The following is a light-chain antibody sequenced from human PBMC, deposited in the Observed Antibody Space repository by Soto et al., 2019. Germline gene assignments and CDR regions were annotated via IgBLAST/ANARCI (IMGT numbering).Light chain of an antibody. Sequence: QSALTQPASVSGSPGQSITISCTGTSSDVGGYNYVSWYQQHPGKAPKLMIYDDSNRPSGVSNRFSGSKSGNSASLTISGLQAEDEADYYCRSYTSSLTRLYVFGTGTKLTVL. J-gene: IGLJ1*01. CDR3: RSYTSSLTRLYV. CDR1: SSDVGGYNY. CDR2: DDS. V-gene: IGLV2-14*01.